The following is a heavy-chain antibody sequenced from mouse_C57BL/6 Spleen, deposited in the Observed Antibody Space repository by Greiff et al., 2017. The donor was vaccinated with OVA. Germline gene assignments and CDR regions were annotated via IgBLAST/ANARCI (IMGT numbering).Heavy chain of an antibody. CDR2: IDPATGGT. CDR3: SGGGYDRGDAMDY. Sequence: QVQLQQSGAELVRPGASVTLSCKASGYTFTDYEMHWVKQTPVHGLEWIGAIDPATGGTAYNQKFKGKAILTADKSSSTAYMELRSLTSEDSAVYYCSGGGYDRGDAMDYWGQGTSVTVSS. D-gene: IGHD2-2*01. V-gene: IGHV1-15*01. CDR1: GYTFTDYE. J-gene: IGHJ4*01.